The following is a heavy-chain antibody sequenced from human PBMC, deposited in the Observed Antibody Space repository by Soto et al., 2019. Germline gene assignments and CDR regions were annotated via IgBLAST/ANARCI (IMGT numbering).Heavy chain of an antibody. CDR2: ISGFNDDT. Sequence: ASVKVSCKASGYTFTSYGISWVRQAPGQGLEWMGWISGFNDDTNHAQELQGRVTISVDTSKSQFSLKLRSVTAADTAVYYCARQPTTGDTDLWFDPWGQGTLVTVSS. J-gene: IGHJ5*02. V-gene: IGHV1-18*01. CDR3: ARQPTTGDTDLWFDP. D-gene: IGHD2-21*01. CDR1: GYTFTSYG.